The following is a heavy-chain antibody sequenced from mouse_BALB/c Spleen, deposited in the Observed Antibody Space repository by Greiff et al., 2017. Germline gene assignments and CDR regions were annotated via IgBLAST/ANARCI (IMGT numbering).Heavy chain of an antibody. CDR2: ISYSGST. Sequence: EVHLVESGPSLVKPSQTLSLTCSVTGDSITSGYWNWIRKFPGNKLEYMGYISYSGSTYYNPSLKSRISITRDTSKNQYYLQLNSVTTEDTATYYCARWSSYEYAMDYWGQGTSVTVSS. J-gene: IGHJ4*01. CDR1: GDSITSGY. CDR3: ARWSSYEYAMDY. D-gene: IGHD1-1*01. V-gene: IGHV3-8*02.